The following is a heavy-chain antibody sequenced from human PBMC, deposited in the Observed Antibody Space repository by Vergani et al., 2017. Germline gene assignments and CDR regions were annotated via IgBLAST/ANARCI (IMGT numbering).Heavy chain of an antibody. CDR2: ISSSGSTI. CDR1: GFIFSSYG. D-gene: IGHD3-10*01. CDR3: ARVHGYGSGSYLMDV. V-gene: IGHV3-48*04. J-gene: IGHJ6*02. Sequence: VQLVESGGGVVQPGRSLRLSCAASGFIFSSYGMHWVRQAPGKGLEWVSYISSSGSTIYYADSVKGRFTISRDNAKNSLYLQMNSLRAEDTAVYYCARVHGYGSGSYLMDVWGQGTTVTVSS.